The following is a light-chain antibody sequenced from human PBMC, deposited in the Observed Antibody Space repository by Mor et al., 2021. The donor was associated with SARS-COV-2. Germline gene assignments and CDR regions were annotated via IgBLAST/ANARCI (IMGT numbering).Light chain of an antibody. CDR2: KAS. J-gene: IGKJ4*01. V-gene: IGKV1-5*03. Sequence: YQQKTGKAPKLLISKASDLESGVPSRFSGDGFGTDFTLTISSLQTDDSAVYYCQQYDSYPLTFGGGTKVEIK. CDR3: QQYDSYPLT.